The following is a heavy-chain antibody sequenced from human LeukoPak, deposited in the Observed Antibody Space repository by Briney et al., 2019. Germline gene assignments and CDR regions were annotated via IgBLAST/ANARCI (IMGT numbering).Heavy chain of an antibody. J-gene: IGHJ4*02. CDR1: GGSISDYY. D-gene: IGHD1-26*01. CDR3: ARGEYEDLVDN. Sequence: TSETLSLTCTVSGGSISDYYWSWIRQSPGRGLEWVGYLYYSGDTNYNPSLKSRLTISRDMAKNQFSLKLSSVTSADTAVYYCARGEYEDLVDNWGQGTLVTVSS. CDR2: LYYSGDT. V-gene: IGHV4-59*01.